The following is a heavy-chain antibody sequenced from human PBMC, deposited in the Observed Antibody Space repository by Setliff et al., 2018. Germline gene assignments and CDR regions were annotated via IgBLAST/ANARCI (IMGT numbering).Heavy chain of an antibody. CDR3: TRSTSGAFDY. Sequence: GSLRPPCAAPGLTFSHAWMAWVRQAPGQGLEWVANINHDGSEKYSVDSVKARFTISRDTAKNSLSLQMNSLRAEDTAVYYCTRSTSGAFDYWGQGALVTVSS. CDR1: GLTFSHAW. D-gene: IGHD2-2*01. J-gene: IGHJ4*02. CDR2: INHDGSEK. V-gene: IGHV3-7*01.